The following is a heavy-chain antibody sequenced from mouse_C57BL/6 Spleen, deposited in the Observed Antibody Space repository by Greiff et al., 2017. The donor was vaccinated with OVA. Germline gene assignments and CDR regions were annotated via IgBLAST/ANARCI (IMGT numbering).Heavy chain of an antibody. V-gene: IGHV1-26*01. CDR3: ARGYVYDEDYYAMDY. CDR2: INPNNGGN. D-gene: IGHD2-2*01. J-gene: IGHJ4*01. Sequence: VQLQQSGPELVKPGASVKISCKASGYTFTDYYMNWVKQSHGKSLEWIGDINPNNGGNNYNQKFKSKATLTVDTSSSTAYIELRSLTSEDTAVYYCARGYVYDEDYYAMDYWGQGTSVTVSS. CDR1: GYTFTDYY.